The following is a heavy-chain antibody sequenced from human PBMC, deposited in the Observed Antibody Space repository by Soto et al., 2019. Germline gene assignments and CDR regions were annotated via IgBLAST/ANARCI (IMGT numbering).Heavy chain of an antibody. CDR2: INSDGSST. CDR1: GFTFSSYW. CDR3: ATSLARAYCGGDCYSGGFDY. D-gene: IGHD2-21*02. V-gene: IGHV3-74*01. Sequence: EVQLVESGGGLVQPGGSLRLSCAASGFTFSSYWMHWVRQAPGKGLVWVSRINSDGSSTSYADSVKGRFTISRDNAKNTLYLQMNSLRAADTAVYYCATSLARAYCGGDCYSGGFDYWGQGTLVTVSS. J-gene: IGHJ4*02.